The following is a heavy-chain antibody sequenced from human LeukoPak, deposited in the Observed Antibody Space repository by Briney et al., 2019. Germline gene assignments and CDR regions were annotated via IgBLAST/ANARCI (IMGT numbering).Heavy chain of an antibody. Sequence: ASVKVSCKASGSMFAGHYRHWMRQAPGQGLEWMGWISPSNGATKYAQNFQGRVTMTRDTSISTAYMELSDLRSDNTAVYYCAVSVQAAAIPAFDNWGQGTLVTVSS. CDR1: GSMFAGHY. CDR2: ISPSNGAT. V-gene: IGHV1-2*02. J-gene: IGHJ4*02. D-gene: IGHD6-25*01. CDR3: AVSVQAAAIPAFDN.